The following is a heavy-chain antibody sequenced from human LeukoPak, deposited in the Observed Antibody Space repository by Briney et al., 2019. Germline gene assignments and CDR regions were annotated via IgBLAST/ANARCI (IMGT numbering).Heavy chain of an antibody. V-gene: IGHV3-30*04. D-gene: IGHD1-26*01. CDR3: ARYGRFLDY. Sequence: GRSLSLSCAASGFIFSNYAMHWVRQAPGKGLEWVAVISYDGRNQYYADSVKGRFTVSRDNSKSTLYLQMNSLRGEDTAVYNCARYGRFLDYWGQGTLVTVSS. CDR2: ISYDGRNQ. CDR1: GFIFSNYA. J-gene: IGHJ4*02.